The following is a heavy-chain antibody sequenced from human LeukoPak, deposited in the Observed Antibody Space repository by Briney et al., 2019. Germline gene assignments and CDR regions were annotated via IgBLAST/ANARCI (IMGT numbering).Heavy chain of an antibody. V-gene: IGHV3-64D*06. J-gene: IGHJ4*02. CDR3: VKGWVRGVMNY. CDR1: GFTFTAYS. Sequence: PGGSLRLSCSASGFTFTAYSMYWVRQAPGKGLEYVSAISNNADTTYYADSVKGRFTISRDNSKNTLYLQMSSLRAEDTVVYSCVKGWVRGVMNYWGQGTLVTVSS. CDR2: ISNNADTT. D-gene: IGHD3-10*01.